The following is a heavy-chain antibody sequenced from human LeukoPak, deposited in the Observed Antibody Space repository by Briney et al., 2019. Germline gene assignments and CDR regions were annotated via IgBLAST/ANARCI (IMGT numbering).Heavy chain of an antibody. Sequence: GGSLRLSCAASGFTFDNYGMSWVRQAPGKGLEWVSGINWNGGSTGYADSVKGRFTISRDNAKNSLYLQMNSLRAEDTALYYCARVTPAGIVGAIDYYYHYMDVWGKGTTVTVSS. D-gene: IGHD1-26*01. V-gene: IGHV3-20*04. CDR3: ARVTPAGIVGAIDYYYHYMDV. CDR1: GFTFDNYG. CDR2: INWNGGST. J-gene: IGHJ6*03.